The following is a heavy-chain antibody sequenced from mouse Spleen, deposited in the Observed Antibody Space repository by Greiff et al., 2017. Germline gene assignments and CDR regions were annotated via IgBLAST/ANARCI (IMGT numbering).Heavy chain of an antibody. CDR1: GYTFTDYY. V-gene: IGHV1-19*01. J-gene: IGHJ4*01. CDR2: INPYNGGT. Sequence: VQLQQSGPVLVKPGASVKMSCKASGYTFTDYYMNWVKQSHGKSLEWIGVINPYNGGTSYNQKFKGKATLTVDKSSSTAYMELNSLTSEDSAVYYCASPAYYKDYAMDYWGQGTSVTVSS. D-gene: IGHD2-12*01. CDR3: ASPAYYKDYAMDY.